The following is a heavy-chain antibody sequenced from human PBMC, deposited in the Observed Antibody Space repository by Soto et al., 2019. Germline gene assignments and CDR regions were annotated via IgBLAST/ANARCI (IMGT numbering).Heavy chain of an antibody. J-gene: IGHJ4*02. CDR1: GFTFSAYY. D-gene: IGHD1-1*01. V-gene: IGHV3-11*01. CDR3: ARDPERQIYYFDY. CDR2: ISRSGSTI. Sequence: QVQLVESGGVLVKPGGSLRLSCAASGFTFSAYYMSWIRQSPGKGLEWVSYISRSGSTIYYADSVKGRFTISRDNAKNSVYLQMNSLKAEDTAEYYCARDPERQIYYFDYWGQGTLVTVSS.